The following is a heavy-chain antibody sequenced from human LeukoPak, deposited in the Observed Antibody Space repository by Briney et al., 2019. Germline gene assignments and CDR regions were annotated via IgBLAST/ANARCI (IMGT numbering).Heavy chain of an antibody. D-gene: IGHD6-13*01. Sequence: GASVKVSCKASVYTFTGYFLHWVRRAPGQGFEWMGWINPNSGGTYYTQRFQGRVTMTRDTSISTAYMELSSLRSDDTAVYYCARAQSLTAPAGTFANSWGQGTLVTVSS. V-gene: IGHV1-2*02. CDR1: VYTFTGYF. CDR2: INPNSGGT. J-gene: IGHJ4*02. CDR3: ARAQSLTAPAGTFANS.